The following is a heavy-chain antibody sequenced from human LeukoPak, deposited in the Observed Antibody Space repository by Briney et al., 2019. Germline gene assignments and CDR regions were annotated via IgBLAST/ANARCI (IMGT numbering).Heavy chain of an antibody. CDR1: GDSISSSNW. J-gene: IGHJ5*02. CDR3: ARAIYLTRSTPKKKGSWFDP. V-gene: IGHV4-4*02. CDR2: IYHSGSA. Sequence: SETLSLTCAVSGDSISSSNWWSWVRQPPGKGLEWIGEIYHSGSANYNPSLKSRVTISVDTSKNQFSLKLSSVTAADTAVYYCARAIYLTRSTPKKKGSWFDPWGQGTLVTVSS. D-gene: IGHD1/OR15-1a*01.